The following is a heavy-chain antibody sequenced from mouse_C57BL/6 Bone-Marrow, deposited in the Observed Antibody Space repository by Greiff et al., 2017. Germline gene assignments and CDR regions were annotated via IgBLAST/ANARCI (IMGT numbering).Heavy chain of an antibody. CDR1: GFNIKDDY. CDR3: TDSNFLYWYFDV. V-gene: IGHV14-4*01. J-gene: IGHJ1*03. Sequence: EVQLQQSGAELVRPGASVKLSCTASGFNIKDDYMHWVKQRPEQGLEWIGWIDPENGDTEYASKFQGKATITADTSSNTAYQQLSSLTSEDTAVYYWTDSNFLYWYFDVWGTGTTVTVSP. D-gene: IGHD2-5*01. CDR2: IDPENGDT.